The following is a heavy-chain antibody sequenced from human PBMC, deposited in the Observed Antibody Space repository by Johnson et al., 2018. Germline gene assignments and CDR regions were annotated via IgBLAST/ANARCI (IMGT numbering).Heavy chain of an antibody. J-gene: IGHJ6*03. D-gene: IGHD6-19*01. Sequence: EVQLVESGGGLVQPGGSLRLSCAASGFTFSSYSMNWVRQAPGKGLEWVSYISSSGSTIYYADSVKGRFTISRDNAKNSLYLQMNSLRAEDTAVYYCGRSRLVHYYYMDVWGKGTTVTVSS. CDR3: GRSRLVHYYYMDV. V-gene: IGHV3-48*04. CDR2: ISSSGSTI. CDR1: GFTFSSYS.